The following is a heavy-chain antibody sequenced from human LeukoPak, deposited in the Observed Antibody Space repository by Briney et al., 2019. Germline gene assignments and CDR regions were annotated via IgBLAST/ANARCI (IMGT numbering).Heavy chain of an antibody. CDR2: ISFDGSYK. V-gene: IGHV3-30*04. Sequence: GGSLRLSCTASGFNISGDAMHWVRQAPGKGLQWVAHISFDGSYKYYADSVKGRFTISRDNSKNTLYLQMNSLRTDDTALFYCARETLDALDLWGPGTLVTVSS. J-gene: IGHJ3*01. CDR3: ARETLDALDL. CDR1: GFNISGDA.